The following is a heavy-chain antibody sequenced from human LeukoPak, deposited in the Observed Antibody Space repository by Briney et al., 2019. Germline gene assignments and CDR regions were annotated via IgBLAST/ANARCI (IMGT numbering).Heavy chain of an antibody. CDR2: IKSKTDGGTT. D-gene: IGHD3-10*01. CDR1: GFTFSNAW. Sequence: GGSLRLSCAASGFTFSNAWMSWVRQAPGKGLGWVGRIKSKTDGGTTDYAAPVKGRFTISRDDSKNTLYLQMNSLKTEDTAVYYCTTEDPLFISPGTYYYGSGSSTPFDYWGQGTLVTVSS. J-gene: IGHJ4*02. V-gene: IGHV3-15*01. CDR3: TTEDPLFISPGTYYYGSGSSTPFDY.